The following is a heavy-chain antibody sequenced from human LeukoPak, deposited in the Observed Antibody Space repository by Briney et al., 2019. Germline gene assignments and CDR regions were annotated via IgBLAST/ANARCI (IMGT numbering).Heavy chain of an antibody. Sequence: SETLSLTCTVSGGSISSYYWSWIRQPPGKGLEWIGYIYYSGSTDYNPSLKSRVTISVDTSKNQFSLKLSSVTAADTAVYYCARGYSSSWYYFDYWGREPWSPSPQ. CDR3: ARGYSSSWYYFDY. CDR1: GGSISSYY. CDR2: IYYSGST. J-gene: IGHJ4*02. V-gene: IGHV4-59*01. D-gene: IGHD6-13*01.